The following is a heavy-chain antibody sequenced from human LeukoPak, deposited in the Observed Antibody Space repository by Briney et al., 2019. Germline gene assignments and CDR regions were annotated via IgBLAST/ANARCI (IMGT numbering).Heavy chain of an antibody. Sequence: PSETLSLTCAVDGGSFSGYYWSWIRQPPGKGLEWIGEINHSGSTNYNPSLKSRVTISVDTSKNQFSLKLSSVTAADTAVYYCASSYFPAGVYYFDYWGQGTLVTVSS. J-gene: IGHJ4*02. D-gene: IGHD7-27*01. CDR2: INHSGST. CDR3: ASSYFPAGVYYFDY. V-gene: IGHV4-34*01. CDR1: GGSFSGYY.